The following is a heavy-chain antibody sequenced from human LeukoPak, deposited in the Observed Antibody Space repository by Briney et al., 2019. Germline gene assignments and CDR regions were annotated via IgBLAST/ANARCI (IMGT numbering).Heavy chain of an antibody. CDR1: GFTFSDYE. V-gene: IGHV3-48*03. D-gene: IGHD5-18*01. J-gene: IGHJ6*03. CDR3: ARDGTAMGYYYYYMDV. CDR2: ISISGTTI. Sequence: GGSLRLSCAASGFTFSDYEMNWVRQAPGKGLEWLSHISISGTTIHYADSVKGRFTISRDNAKNSVYLQMTSLRAEDTALYYCARDGTAMGYYYYYMDVWGKGTTVTVSS.